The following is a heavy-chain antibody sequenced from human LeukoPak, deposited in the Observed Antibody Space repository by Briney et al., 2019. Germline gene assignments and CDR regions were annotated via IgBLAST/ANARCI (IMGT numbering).Heavy chain of an antibody. CDR1: GFTFSSYG. D-gene: IGHD3-22*01. Sequence: GGSLRLSCAASGFTFSSYGMHWVRQAPGKGLEWVAFIRYDGSNKYYADSVKGRFTISRDNSKNTLYLQMNSLRAEDTAVYYCAKDYYYDSSGYDYWGQGTLVTVSS. CDR2: IRYDGSNK. J-gene: IGHJ4*02. CDR3: AKDYYYDSSGYDY. V-gene: IGHV3-30*02.